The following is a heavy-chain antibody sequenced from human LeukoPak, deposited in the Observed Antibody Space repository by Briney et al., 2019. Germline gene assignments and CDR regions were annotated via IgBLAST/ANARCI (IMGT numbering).Heavy chain of an antibody. Sequence: PSETLSLTCTVSGGSIRSYWSWIRQPAGKGLEWIGRIYGSGSTDYNPSLKSRVTMSIDTSKNQFSLNLISVTAADTAVYYCARNYYGSGMDWGQGTLVTVSS. CDR2: IYGSGST. CDR1: GGSIRSY. CDR3: ARNYYGSGMD. V-gene: IGHV4-4*07. D-gene: IGHD3-10*01. J-gene: IGHJ4*02.